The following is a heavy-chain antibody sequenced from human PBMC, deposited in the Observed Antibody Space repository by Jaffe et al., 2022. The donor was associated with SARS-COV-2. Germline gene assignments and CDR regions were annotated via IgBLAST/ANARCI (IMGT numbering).Heavy chain of an antibody. CDR2: ISSNGGST. Sequence: EVQLVESGGGLVQPGGSLKLSCSASGFTFSSYAMHWVRQAPGKGLEYVSAISSNGGSTYYADSVKGRFTISRDNSKNTLYLQMSSLRAEDTAVYYCVKDAVAGTPLYYFDYWGQGTLVTVSS. J-gene: IGHJ4*02. CDR3: VKDAVAGTPLYYFDY. D-gene: IGHD6-19*01. CDR1: GFTFSSYA. V-gene: IGHV3-64D*09.